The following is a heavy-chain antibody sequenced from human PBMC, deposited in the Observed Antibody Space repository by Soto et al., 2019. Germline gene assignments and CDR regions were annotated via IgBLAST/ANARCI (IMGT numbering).Heavy chain of an antibody. V-gene: IGHV2-5*01. CDR1: GFSLSTSGVG. Sequence: VSGPTLVNPTQTLTLTCTFSGFSLSTSGVGVGWIRQPPGKALEWLALIYWNDDKRYSPSLKSRLTITKDTSKNQVVLTMTNMDPVDTATYYCAHSLSPVYYDYVWGSYRRPPYNWFNPWGQGTLVTVS. J-gene: IGHJ5*02. CDR3: AHSLSPVYYDYVWGSYRRPPYNWFNP. CDR2: IYWNDDK. D-gene: IGHD3-16*02.